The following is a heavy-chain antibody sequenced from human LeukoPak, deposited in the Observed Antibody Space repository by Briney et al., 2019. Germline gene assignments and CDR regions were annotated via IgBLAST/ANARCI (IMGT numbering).Heavy chain of an antibody. V-gene: IGHV1-2*02. CDR3: ARDGGRDGYNF. CDR2: INPYSGDT. D-gene: IGHD5-24*01. CDR1: GYTFTAYY. Sequence: GASVKVSCKASGYTFTAYYMHWVRQAPGQGLEWMGWINPYSGDTMYAQKFQGRVTMTRDTSTSTVYMELSSLRSEDTAVYYCARDGGRDGYNFWSQGTLVTVSS. J-gene: IGHJ4*02.